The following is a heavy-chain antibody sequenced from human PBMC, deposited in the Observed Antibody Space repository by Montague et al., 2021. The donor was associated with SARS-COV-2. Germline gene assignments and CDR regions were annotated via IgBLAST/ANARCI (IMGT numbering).Heavy chain of an antibody. D-gene: IGHD5-24*01. Sequence: SETLSLTCTVSGGSISSYYWSWIRQPPGKGLEWIGYIYYGGSTNYSPSSKGRVIMSVDTSNNQFSLRLTSVTAADTAMYYCARLRRPDGYSYWFGPWGQGTLVTVSS. V-gene: IGHV4-59*08. CDR1: GGSISSYY. CDR3: ARLRRPDGYSYWFGP. CDR2: IYYGGST. J-gene: IGHJ5*02.